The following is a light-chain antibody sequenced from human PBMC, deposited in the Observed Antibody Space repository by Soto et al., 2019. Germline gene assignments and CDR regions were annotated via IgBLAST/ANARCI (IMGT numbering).Light chain of an antibody. CDR3: QHYDNSPPSVT. J-gene: IGKJ3*01. V-gene: IGKV3-20*01. Sequence: EIVLSQCPDTLYMKTGERATLSCRASQSVSSDYLVWYQQKPGQAPRLLIYGASRRATGIPDRFSGSGSGTDFILTISRLEPEDCAVYYCQHYDNSPPSVTFGPGAKVDIK. CDR1: QSVSSDY. CDR2: GAS.